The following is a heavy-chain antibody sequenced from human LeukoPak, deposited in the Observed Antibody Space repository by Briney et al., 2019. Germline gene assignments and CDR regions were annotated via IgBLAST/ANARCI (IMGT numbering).Heavy chain of an antibody. D-gene: IGHD3-10*01. V-gene: IGHV1-69*13. J-gene: IGHJ4*02. CDR2: IIPIFGTA. CDR1: GGTFSSYA. CDR3: AKTREYYYGSGSYATFDY. Sequence: SVKVSCKASGGTFSSYAISWVRQAPGQGLEWMGGIIPIFGTANYAQKFQGRVTITADESTSTAYMELSSLRSEDTAVYYCAKTREYYYGSGSYATFDYWGQGTLVTVSS.